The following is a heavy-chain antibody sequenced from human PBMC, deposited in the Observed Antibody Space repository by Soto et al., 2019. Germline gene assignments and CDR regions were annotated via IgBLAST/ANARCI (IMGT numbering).Heavy chain of an antibody. CDR1: GGSISSYY. CDR3: ARDAGGVNWNDVFYYYYYGMDV. CDR2: IYYSGST. Sequence: SETLSLTCTVSGGSISSYYWSWIRQPPGKGLEWIGYIYYSGSTNYNPSLKSRVTISVDTSKNQFSLKLSSVTAADTAVYYCARDAGGVNWNDVFYYYYYGMDVWGQGTTVTVSS. J-gene: IGHJ6*02. D-gene: IGHD1-20*01. V-gene: IGHV4-59*01.